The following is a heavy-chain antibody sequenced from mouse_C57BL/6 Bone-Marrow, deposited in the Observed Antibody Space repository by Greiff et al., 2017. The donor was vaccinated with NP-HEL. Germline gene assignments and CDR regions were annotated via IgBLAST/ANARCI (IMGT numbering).Heavy chain of an antibody. CDR3: ARENYGSRRDYYAMDY. J-gene: IGHJ4*01. CDR1: DSEVSPIAY. D-gene: IGHD1-1*01. Sequence: QVHVKQSGSELRSPGSSVKLSCKDFDSEVSPIAYMSWVRQKPGHGFEWIGGILPSIGRTIYGEKFEDKATLDADTLSNTAYLELNSLTSEDSAIYYCARENYGSRRDYYAMDYWGQGTSVTVSS. V-gene: IGHV15-2*01. CDR2: ILPSIGRT.